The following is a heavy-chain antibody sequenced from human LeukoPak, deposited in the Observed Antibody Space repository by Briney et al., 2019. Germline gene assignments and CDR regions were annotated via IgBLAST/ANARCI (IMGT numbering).Heavy chain of an antibody. Sequence: GASVKVSCKASVYTFTSYGISWVRQAPGQGLEWMGWISAYNGNTNYARKLQGRVTMTTDTSTSTAYMELRSLRSDDTAVSYCARAPLYCSGGSCSTKYYFDYWGQGTLVTVSS. J-gene: IGHJ4*02. CDR1: VYTFTSYG. V-gene: IGHV1-18*01. D-gene: IGHD2-15*01. CDR3: ARAPLYCSGGSCSTKYYFDY. CDR2: ISAYNGNT.